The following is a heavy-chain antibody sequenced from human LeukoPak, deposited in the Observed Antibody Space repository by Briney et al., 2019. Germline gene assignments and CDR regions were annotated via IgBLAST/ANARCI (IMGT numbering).Heavy chain of an antibody. D-gene: IGHD3-10*01. CDR2: INTNSGNP. CDR1: GYTFTNYA. CDR3: ARDRDSDY. V-gene: IGHV7-4-1*02. J-gene: IGHJ4*02. Sequence: GASVKVSCKASGYTFTNYAISWVRQAPGQGFEWMGWINTNSGNPTYAQGFTGRFVFSLDPSVRTAYLQINSLKAEDTAVYFCARDRDSDYWGQGTLVTVSS.